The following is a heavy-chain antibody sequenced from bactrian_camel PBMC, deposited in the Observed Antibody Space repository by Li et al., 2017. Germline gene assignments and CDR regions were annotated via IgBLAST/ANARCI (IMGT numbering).Heavy chain of an antibody. CDR3: AADGWVERDGRCDS. Sequence: HVQLVESGGGSVQAGGSLRLSCNTSAYTYHANCMGWWRQYPGKGPEGVAFITTIGGTNYKDSVKGRFTISRDNAKNTVYLQMTDLKVEDTAVYYCAADGWVERDGRCDSLSQGTQVTVS. V-gene: IGHV3S53*01. D-gene: IGHD3*01. CDR1: AYTYHANC. J-gene: IGHJ4*01. CDR2: ITTIGGT.